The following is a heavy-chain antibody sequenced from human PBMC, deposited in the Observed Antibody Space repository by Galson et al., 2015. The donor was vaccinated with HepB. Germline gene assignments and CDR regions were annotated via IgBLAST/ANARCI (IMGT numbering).Heavy chain of an antibody. CDR3: ARGSRGEYWYFDL. V-gene: IGHV1-2*02. J-gene: IGHJ2*01. CDR2: INPNSGGT. CDR1: GYTFTGYY. Sequence: SVKVSCKASGYTFTGYYMHWVRQAPGQGLEWMGWINPNSGGTNYAQKFQGRVTMTRDTSISTAYMELSRLRSDDTAAYYCARGSRGEYWYFDLWGRGTLVTVSS. D-gene: IGHD3-16*01.